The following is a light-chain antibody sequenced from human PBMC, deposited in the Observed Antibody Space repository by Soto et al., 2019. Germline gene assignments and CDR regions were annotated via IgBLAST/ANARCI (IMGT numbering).Light chain of an antibody. V-gene: IGKV1-17*01. CDR1: QDIGND. J-gene: IGKJ1*01. CDR2: AAS. Sequence: IQMTQSPSSLSSYVGDIITITSRASQDIGNDLGWYQQKPGKAPKVLIYAASNLHSGVPSRFSGAGSGAEFTLTINGLQSEDFATYFCLQHKSYPWTFGQGTKVDI. CDR3: LQHKSYPWT.